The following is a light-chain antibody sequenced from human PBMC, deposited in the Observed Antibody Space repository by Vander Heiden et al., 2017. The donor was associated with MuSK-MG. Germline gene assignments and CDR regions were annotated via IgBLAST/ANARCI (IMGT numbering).Light chain of an antibody. V-gene: IGLV3-19*01. CDR3: NSRDSSGYHRV. J-gene: IGLJ3*02. Sequence: SSELTQDPAVSVALGQTVRITCQGDSLGRYYATWYQPKPGQAPVLVIYGKNNRPSGIPDRFSGSSSGNAASVTITGAQAEEDADYYCNSRDSSGYHRVFGGGTKLTVL. CDR1: SLGRYY. CDR2: GKN.